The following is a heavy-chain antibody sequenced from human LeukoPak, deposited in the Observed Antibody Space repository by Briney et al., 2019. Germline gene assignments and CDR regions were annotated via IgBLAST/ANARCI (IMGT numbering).Heavy chain of an antibody. D-gene: IGHD3-9*01. V-gene: IGHV4-34*01. CDR2: INHSGST. CDR1: GGSFSGYY. J-gene: IGHJ4*02. CDR3: ARGLTS. Sequence: SETLSLTCAVYGGSFSGYYWSWIRQPPGKGLEWIGEINHSGSTNYNPSLKSRVTISVDTSKNQFSLKLSSVTAADTAVYYCARGLTSWGQGTLVTVSS.